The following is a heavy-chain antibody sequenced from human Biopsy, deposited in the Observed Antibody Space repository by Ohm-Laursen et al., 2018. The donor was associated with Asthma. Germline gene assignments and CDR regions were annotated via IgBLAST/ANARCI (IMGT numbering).Heavy chain of an antibody. CDR3: ARVLESSDRGPFYFFALDV. CDR2: GGSYYDGGLK. J-gene: IGHJ6*02. CDR1: GFTFRSYA. Sequence: SLRLSCAASGFTFRSYAMHWVRQAPGKGLEWVAVGGSYYDGGLKYYADSVNGRFTVSRDDSKNTLYLQMNSLRAEDTAIYFCARVLESSDRGPFYFFALDVWGQGTTVAVS. V-gene: IGHV3-30-3*01. D-gene: IGHD6-25*01.